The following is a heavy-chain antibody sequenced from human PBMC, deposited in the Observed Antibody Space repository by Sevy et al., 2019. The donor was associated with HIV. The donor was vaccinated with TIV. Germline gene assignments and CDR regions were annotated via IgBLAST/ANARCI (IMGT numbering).Heavy chain of an antibody. D-gene: IGHD6-13*01. CDR3: ARLRSYSSLGYYYYYGMDV. V-gene: IGHV4-39*01. J-gene: IGHJ6*02. CDR2: IYYSGST. Sequence: SETLSLTCTVSGGSISSSSYYWGWIRQPPGKGLEWIGSIYYSGSTYYNPSLKSRITISVDTSKNQFSLKLSSVTAAETAVYYCARLRSYSSLGYYYYYGMDVWGQGTTVTVSS. CDR1: GGSISSSSYY.